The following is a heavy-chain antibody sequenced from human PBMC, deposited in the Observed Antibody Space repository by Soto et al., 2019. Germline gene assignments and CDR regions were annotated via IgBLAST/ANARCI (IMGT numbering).Heavy chain of an antibody. J-gene: IGHJ4*02. CDR3: ATNRGYDFYYPDS. D-gene: IGHD3-3*01. CDR2: INYSGTT. Sequence: WTWIRQPPEKGLEWIGYINYSGTTYNPSLKSRAFLSLDMSKNQFSLNLTSVTAADTAVYYCATNRGYDFYYPDSWGQGILVTVSS. V-gene: IGHV4-31*02.